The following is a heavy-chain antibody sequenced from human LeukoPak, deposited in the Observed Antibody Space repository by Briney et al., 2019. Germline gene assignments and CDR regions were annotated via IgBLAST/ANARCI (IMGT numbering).Heavy chain of an antibody. V-gene: IGHV4-4*07. Sequence: SETLSLTCTVSGGSISSYYWSWIRQPAGKGLEWIGRIYTSGSTNYNPSLKSRVTMSVDTSKNQFSLKLSPVTAADAAVYYCARRLETYYYYYGMDVWGQGTTVTVSS. CDR1: GGSISSYY. CDR3: ARRLETYYYYYGMDV. J-gene: IGHJ6*02. CDR2: IYTSGST.